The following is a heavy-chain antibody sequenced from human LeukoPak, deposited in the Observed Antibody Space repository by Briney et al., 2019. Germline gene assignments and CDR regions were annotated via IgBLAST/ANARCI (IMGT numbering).Heavy chain of an antibody. D-gene: IGHD6-13*01. CDR1: GFTFSSYS. CDR3: ARDGGIAPAGTVTYYYYMDV. J-gene: IGHJ6*03. V-gene: IGHV3-21*01. Sequence: GGSLRLSCAASGFTFSSYSMNWVRQAPGRGLEWVSSISSISSSRTFIYYPDSVKGRFTISGDNTKNSLFLQMNSLRAEDTAVYYCARDGGIAPAGTVTYYYYMDVWGKGTTVTVSS. CDR2: ISSISSSRTFI.